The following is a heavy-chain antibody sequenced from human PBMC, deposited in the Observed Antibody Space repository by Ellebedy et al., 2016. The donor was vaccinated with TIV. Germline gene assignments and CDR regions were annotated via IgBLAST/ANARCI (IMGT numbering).Heavy chain of an antibody. V-gene: IGHV4-39*07. CDR3: ARILRGGSNGDYFDY. Sequence: MPSETLSLTCSVSGGSISSSSYFWGWIRQPPGKGLEWIGTIYYSGNTFSNPSLSGRVTISVDTSKNQFSLKLSSVTAADTAVYYCARILRGGSNGDYFDYWGQGTQVTASS. CDR2: IYYSGNT. D-gene: IGHD3-3*01. J-gene: IGHJ4*02. CDR1: GGSISSSSYF.